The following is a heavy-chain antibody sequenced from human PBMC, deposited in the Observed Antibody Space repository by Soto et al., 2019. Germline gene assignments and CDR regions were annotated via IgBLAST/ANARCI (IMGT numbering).Heavy chain of an antibody. Sequence: QVQLQESGPGLVKPSETLSLTCTVSGGSVSSGSYYWSWIRQPPGKGLEWIGYIYYSGSTNYNPSLKSRVTISVDTSKNQFSLKLSSVTAADTAVYYGAREEAVAGNEPIDYWGQGTLVTVSS. V-gene: IGHV4-61*01. CDR3: AREEAVAGNEPIDY. CDR1: GGSVSSGSYY. CDR2: IYYSGST. J-gene: IGHJ4*02. D-gene: IGHD6-19*01.